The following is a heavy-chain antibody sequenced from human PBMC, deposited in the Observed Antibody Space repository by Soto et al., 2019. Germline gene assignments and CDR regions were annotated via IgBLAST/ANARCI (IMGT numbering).Heavy chain of an antibody. CDR3: ARSAYDDSGFYSSYWYFDL. CDR1: GYTFTKNY. CDR2: IVPSGGST. V-gene: IGHV1-46*01. Sequence: QAQLVQSGAEVQKPGASVKLSCTASGYTFTKNYMHWVRQAPGQGLEWIGIIVPSGGSTNFAPKFHGGVTMTRDTSTNTVYMELSSLTSEDTAMYYCARSAYDDSGFYSSYWYFDLWGRGSLVTVSS. J-gene: IGHJ2*01. D-gene: IGHD3-22*01.